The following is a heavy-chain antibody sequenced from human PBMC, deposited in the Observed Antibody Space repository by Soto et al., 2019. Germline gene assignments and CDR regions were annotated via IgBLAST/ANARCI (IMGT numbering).Heavy chain of an antibody. J-gene: IGHJ5*02. V-gene: IGHV2-26*01. D-gene: IGHD4-17*01. CDR1: GFSLSNARMG. CDR3: ARIQRDDYGDYVFDP. CDR2: IFSNDEK. Sequence: QVTLKESGHVLVKPTETLTLTCTVSGFSLSNARMGVSWIRQPPGKALEWLAHIFSNDEKSYSTSLKSRLTISKDTSKSQVVLTMTNMDPVDTATYYCARIQRDDYGDYVFDPWGQGTLVTVSS.